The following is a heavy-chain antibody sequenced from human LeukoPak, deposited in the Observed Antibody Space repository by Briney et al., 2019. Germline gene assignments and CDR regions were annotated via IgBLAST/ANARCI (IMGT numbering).Heavy chain of an antibody. V-gene: IGHV4-61*05. CDR1: GGSISSSSYY. CDR2: LHYSGTT. D-gene: IGHD6-19*01. Sequence: PSETLSLTCTVSGGSISSSSYYWGWIRQPPGKGLEWIGHLHYSGTTNYNPSLKSRVTISVDTSKNQFSLKLSSVTAADTAVYYCAGGSGSGWMVDSWGQGILVTVSS. J-gene: IGHJ4*02. CDR3: AGGSGSGWMVDS.